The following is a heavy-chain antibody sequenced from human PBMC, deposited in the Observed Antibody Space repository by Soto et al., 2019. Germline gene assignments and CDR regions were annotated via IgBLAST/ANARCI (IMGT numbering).Heavy chain of an antibody. CDR3: AKGIGHDPTVNSNYFDY. V-gene: IGHV3-23*01. D-gene: IGHD5-12*01. CDR1: GFTFSNFA. Sequence: GGSLRLSXAASGFTFSNFAMNWVRQAPGKGLEWVSTISGSGTGTYYVDSVKGRFTISRDNSKNTLYLQMDSLRAEDTAVYYCAKGIGHDPTVNSNYFDYWGQGTLVTVSS. J-gene: IGHJ4*02. CDR2: ISGSGTGT.